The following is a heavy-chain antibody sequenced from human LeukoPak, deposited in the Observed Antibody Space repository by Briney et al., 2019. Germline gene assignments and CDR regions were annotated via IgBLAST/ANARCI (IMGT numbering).Heavy chain of an antibody. J-gene: IGHJ4*02. CDR2: ISSSSSYI. D-gene: IGHD6-13*01. CDR1: GFTFSSYS. V-gene: IGHV3-21*01. Sequence: KAGGSLRLSCAASGFTFSSYSMNWVRQAPGKGPEWISSISSSSSYIYYADSVKGRFTISRDNAKNSLYLQMNSLRAEDTAVYYCARARIAAAGFDYWGQGTLVTVSS. CDR3: ARARIAAAGFDY.